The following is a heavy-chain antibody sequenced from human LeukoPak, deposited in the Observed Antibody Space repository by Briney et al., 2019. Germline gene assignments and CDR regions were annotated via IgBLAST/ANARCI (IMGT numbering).Heavy chain of an antibody. J-gene: IGHJ4*02. D-gene: IGHD2-15*01. CDR1: GFTFSDHY. CDR2: IRNKANSHTT. Sequence: PGGSLRLSCAASGFTFSDHYMDWVRQAPGEGREWVGRIRNKANSHTTEYAASVKGRFTISRDDSKNSLSLQMNSLKTEDTAVYYCARGECSGGSCYSGLSWGQGTLVTVSS. CDR3: ARGECSGGSCYSGLS. V-gene: IGHV3-72*01.